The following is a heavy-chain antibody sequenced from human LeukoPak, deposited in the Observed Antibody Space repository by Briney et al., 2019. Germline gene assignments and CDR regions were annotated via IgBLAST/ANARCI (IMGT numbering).Heavy chain of an antibody. CDR3: AREAVPAALFDY. CDR2: IYTSGST. Sequence: SETLSLTCTVSGGSISSYYWSWIRQPAGKGLEWIGRIYTSGSTNYNPSLKSRVTMSVDTSKNQFSLKLSTVTAADTAVYYCAREAVPAALFDYWGQGTLVTVSS. CDR1: GGSISSYY. V-gene: IGHV4-4*07. J-gene: IGHJ4*02. D-gene: IGHD2-2*01.